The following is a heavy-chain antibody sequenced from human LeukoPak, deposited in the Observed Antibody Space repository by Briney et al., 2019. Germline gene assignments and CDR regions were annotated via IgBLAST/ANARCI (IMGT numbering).Heavy chain of an antibody. Sequence: AXSGLIFSDYGMHWVRQAPGKGLEGVAVIWYDGSKNSYADSVKGRFTISRDNTKNTLYLQTNSLRPDDTAVYYCTRDIKSVYFDFWGQGALVTVSS. CDR2: IWYDGSKN. V-gene: IGHV3-33*01. D-gene: IGHD3-10*01. CDR1: GLIFSDYG. CDR3: TRDIKSVYFDF. J-gene: IGHJ4*02.